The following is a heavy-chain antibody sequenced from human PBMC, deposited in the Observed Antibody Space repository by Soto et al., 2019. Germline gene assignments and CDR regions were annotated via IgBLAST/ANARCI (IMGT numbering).Heavy chain of an antibody. CDR1: GFTFDDYA. CDR2: ISWNSDST. J-gene: IGHJ4*02. D-gene: IGHD1-26*01. Sequence: EVHLVXXXXXLVQPGRSLRLSCAASGFTFDDYAMHWVRQAPGKGLEWVSGISWNSDSTGYADSVKGRFTISRDNAKNSLFLQMNSLRAEDTALYFCAKDTYIIVGGTHIDFWGRGTLVSVSS. CDR3: AKDTYIIVGGTHIDF. V-gene: IGHV3-9*01.